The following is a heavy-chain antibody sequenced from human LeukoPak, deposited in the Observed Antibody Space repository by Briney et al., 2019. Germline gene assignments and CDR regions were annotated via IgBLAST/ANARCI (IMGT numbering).Heavy chain of an antibody. CDR1: GFTFSNAW. CDR2: SKSKSDGGTT. J-gene: IGHJ4*02. D-gene: IGHD2-15*01. V-gene: IGHV3-15*01. CDR3: TTDLSGGSGAIDY. Sequence: GGSLRLSCAASGFTFSNAWMTWVRQAPGGGLEWVGRSKSKSDGGTTDYAAAVKGRFTISRDDSKNTVYLQMNSLKTEDTAVYYCTTDLSGGSGAIDYWGQGTLVTVSS.